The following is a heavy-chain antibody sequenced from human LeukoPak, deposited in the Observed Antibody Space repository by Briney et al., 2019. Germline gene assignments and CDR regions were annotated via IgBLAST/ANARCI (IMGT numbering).Heavy chain of an antibody. CDR1: GFTFSSYA. J-gene: IGHJ3*02. CDR2: ISGSGGST. Sequence: QSGGSLRLSCAASGFTFSSYAMSWVRQAPGKGLEWVSAISGSGGSTYYADSVKGRFTISRDNSKNTLYLQMNSLRADGTAVYYCAKERGIVTTPPDAFDIWGQGTMVTVSS. D-gene: IGHD4-11*01. V-gene: IGHV3-23*01. CDR3: AKERGIVTTPPDAFDI.